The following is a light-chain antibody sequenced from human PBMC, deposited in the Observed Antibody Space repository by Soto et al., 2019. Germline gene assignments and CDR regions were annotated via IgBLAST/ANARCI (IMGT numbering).Light chain of an antibody. V-gene: IGLV2-14*01. CDR3: SSFTDTNTYVV. Sequence: QSALTQPASGSGSPGQSITISCTGTTSDIGGYNYVSWYQQHPGKAPKLMIYDVSNRPSGVSDRFSGSKSGNTASLTISGLQAEDEADYYCSSFTDTNTYVVLGGGTKVTVL. CDR1: TSDIGGYNY. J-gene: IGLJ2*01. CDR2: DVS.